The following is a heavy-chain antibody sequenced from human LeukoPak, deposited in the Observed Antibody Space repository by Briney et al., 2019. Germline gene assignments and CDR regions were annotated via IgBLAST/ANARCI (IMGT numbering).Heavy chain of an antibody. CDR2: INTNSGGT. CDR3: ARGVTYYDSSGYIGY. Sequence: ASVKVSCKASGYTFTGYYTHWVRQAPGQGLEWMGWINTNSGGTKYAQKFQGRVTMTRDTSISTAYMELSRLRSDDTAVYYCARGVTYYDSSGYIGYWGQGTLVTVSS. D-gene: IGHD3-22*01. J-gene: IGHJ4*02. V-gene: IGHV1-2*02. CDR1: GYTFTGYY.